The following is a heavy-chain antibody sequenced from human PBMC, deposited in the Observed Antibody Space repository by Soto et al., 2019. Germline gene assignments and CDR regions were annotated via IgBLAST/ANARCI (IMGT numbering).Heavy chain of an antibody. CDR1: GFTFSSYG. J-gene: IGHJ4*02. CDR3: ARSADYGDYDDFDY. Sequence: GGSLRLSCAASGFTFSSYGMHWVRQAPGKGLEWVAVIWYDGSNKYYADSVKGRFTISRDNSKNTLYLQMNSLRAEDTAVYYCARSADYGDYDDFDYWGQGTLVTVSS. V-gene: IGHV3-33*01. CDR2: IWYDGSNK. D-gene: IGHD4-17*01.